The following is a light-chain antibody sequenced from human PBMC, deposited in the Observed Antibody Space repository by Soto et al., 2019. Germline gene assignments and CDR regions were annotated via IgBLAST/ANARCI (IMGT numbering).Light chain of an antibody. CDR1: RSDVGGYNY. CDR2: DVS. CDR3: SSFTTVNTFLV. J-gene: IGLJ2*01. V-gene: IGLV2-14*03. Sequence: QSALTQPASVSGFPGRSITISCTGSRSDVGGYNYVSWYQQHPAKAPKMIIYDVSSRPSGVSHRFSGAKSGNTASLTISGLQAEDEADYYCSSFTTVNTFLVFGGGTKLTVL.